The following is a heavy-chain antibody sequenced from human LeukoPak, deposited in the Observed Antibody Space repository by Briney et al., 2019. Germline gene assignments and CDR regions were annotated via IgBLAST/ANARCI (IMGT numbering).Heavy chain of an antibody. D-gene: IGHD3/OR15-3a*01. Sequence: SETLSLTCTVSGGSISRTNYYWGWIRQPPGKGLDWIGSIYYSGSTYYNPSLKSRISISVDTSKNQVSLKLSSVTAADTAVYYCARQTGSGLFILPGGQGTLVTVYS. CDR3: ARQTGSGLFILP. J-gene: IGHJ4*02. V-gene: IGHV4-39*07. CDR1: GGSISRTNYY. CDR2: IYYSGST.